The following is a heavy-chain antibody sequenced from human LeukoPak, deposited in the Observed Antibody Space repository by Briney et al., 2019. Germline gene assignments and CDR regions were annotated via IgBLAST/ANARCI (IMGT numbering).Heavy chain of an antibody. V-gene: IGHV5-51*01. Sequence: GESLNLSRHGSGYRLPHYWMGGVGPTPPKGRAWMGIIFPGDPHTRYSPSFQGQVTMSADKSISTAYLQWSSLRASDTAMYYCARSSVNWFDPWGQGTLVTVSS. CDR1: GYRLPHYW. J-gene: IGHJ5*02. CDR3: ARSSVNWFDP. CDR2: IFPGDPHT. D-gene: IGHD3-3*01.